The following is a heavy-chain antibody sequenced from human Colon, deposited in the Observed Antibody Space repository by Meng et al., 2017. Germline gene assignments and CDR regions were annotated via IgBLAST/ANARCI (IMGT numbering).Heavy chain of an antibody. Sequence: GPRLVKPSGTLSVPCSVASDSTSSDIWWSWVRHPPGRGLAWIGEVYHRGVTNYNPSLKSRVDISVDKSKNQFYLSLFSVTAADTAVYYCGRDQGRELINHWGQGTLVTVSS. D-gene: IGHD1-7*01. J-gene: IGHJ4*02. V-gene: IGHV4-4*02. CDR2: VYHRGVT. CDR3: GRDQGRELINH. CDR1: SDSTSSDIW.